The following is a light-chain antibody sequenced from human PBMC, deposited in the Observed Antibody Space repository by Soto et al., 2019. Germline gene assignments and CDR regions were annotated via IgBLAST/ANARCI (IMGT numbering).Light chain of an antibody. V-gene: IGKV3-20*01. Sequence: EIVLTQSPGTLSLSPGERATLSCRASQSVSSSYLAWYQQKPGQAPRLLIYDASSRATGIPDRFSGSGSGTDFTLTISRLEPDHFAVYYCQQYHSPWTFGQGTKVEIK. CDR1: QSVSSSY. CDR3: QQYHSPWT. J-gene: IGKJ1*01. CDR2: DAS.